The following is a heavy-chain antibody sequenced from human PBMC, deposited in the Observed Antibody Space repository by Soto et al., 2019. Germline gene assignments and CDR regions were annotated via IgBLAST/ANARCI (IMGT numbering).Heavy chain of an antibody. CDR1: GYTFTSYD. V-gene: IGHV1-8*01. D-gene: IGHD3-3*01. J-gene: IGHJ5*02. CDR3: ARGSYYDFWSGYYPGFVWFDP. CDR2: MNPNSGNT. Sequence: GASVKVSCKASGYTFTSYDINWVRQATGQGLEWMGWMNPNSGNTGYAQKFQGRVTMTRNTSISTAYMELSSLRSEDTAVYYCARGSYYDFWSGYYPGFVWFDPWGQGTLVTVSS.